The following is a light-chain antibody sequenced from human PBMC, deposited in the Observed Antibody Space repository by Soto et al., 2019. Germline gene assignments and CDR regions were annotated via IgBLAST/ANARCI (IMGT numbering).Light chain of an antibody. V-gene: IGKV1-39*01. Sequence: DLQMTQSPSSLSASVGDRVTITCRASQSISSYLNWYQQKPGKAPKLLIYAASSLQSGVPSRFSGSGSGTDFTLTISSLQPEDFATYYCQQSYTTPRTFGQGTTVDIK. CDR3: QQSYTTPRT. CDR2: AAS. CDR1: QSISSY. J-gene: IGKJ1*01.